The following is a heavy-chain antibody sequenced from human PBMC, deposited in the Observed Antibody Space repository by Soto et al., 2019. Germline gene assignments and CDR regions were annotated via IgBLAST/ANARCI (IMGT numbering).Heavy chain of an antibody. V-gene: IGHV3-30*03. CDR3: ATKGSCHFEN. D-gene: IGHD2-15*01. J-gene: IGHJ4*02. CDR1: GFTFSDYD. CDR2: LSYDGSTN. Sequence: QVQLVESGGGVVQPGRSLRLSCAASGFTFSDYDMHWVRQAPGKGLEWVAVLSYDGSTNHYADSLKGRFTISRDNSKSTLFLQMNGLRAEDTAVYYCATKGSCHFENWGQGTLVTVSS.